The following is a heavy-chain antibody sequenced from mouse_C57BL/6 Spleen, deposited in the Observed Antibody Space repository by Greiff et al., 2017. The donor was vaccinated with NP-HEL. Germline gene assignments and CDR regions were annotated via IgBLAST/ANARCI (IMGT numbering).Heavy chain of an antibody. CDR2: IDPSDSYT. CDR1: GYTFTSYW. V-gene: IGHV1-50*01. Sequence: QVQLQQPGAELVKPGASVKLSCKASGYTFTSYWMQWVKQRPGQGLEWIGEIDPSDSYTNYNQKFKGKATLTVDTSSSTAYMQRSSLTSEDSAVYECARAEVVTIYYFDYWGQGTTLTVSS. CDR3: ARAEVVTIYYFDY. J-gene: IGHJ2*01. D-gene: IGHD2-5*01.